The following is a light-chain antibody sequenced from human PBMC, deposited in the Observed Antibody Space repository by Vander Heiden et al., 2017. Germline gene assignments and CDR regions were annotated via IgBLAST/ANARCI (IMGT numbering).Light chain of an antibody. CDR3: QHYNNFPCT. Sequence: DTQLNESPATLSAPQGYNVAITYLPSQSSSIWLAWYQQKPGKAPNLLIYKASSLDSGVPSRFSGSGSGTEFTLNISRLQSDDFATYYCQHYNNFPCTFGQGTKLEIK. CDR1: QSSSIW. V-gene: IGKV1-5*03. CDR2: KAS. J-gene: IGKJ2*02.